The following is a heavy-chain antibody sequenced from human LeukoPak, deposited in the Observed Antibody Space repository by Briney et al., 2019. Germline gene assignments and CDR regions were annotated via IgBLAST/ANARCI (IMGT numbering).Heavy chain of an antibody. CDR2: INPSGGST. CDR1: GYTFTSYY. CDR3: ARGGGYYGSGSYYPVGY. J-gene: IGHJ4*02. V-gene: IGHV1-46*01. D-gene: IGHD3-10*01. Sequence: ASVKVSCKASGYTFTSYYMHWVRQAPGQGLEWMGIINPSGGSTSYAQKFQGRVTMTRDTSTSTVYMELSSLRSEDTAGYYCARGGGYYGSGSYYPVGYWGQGTLVTVSS.